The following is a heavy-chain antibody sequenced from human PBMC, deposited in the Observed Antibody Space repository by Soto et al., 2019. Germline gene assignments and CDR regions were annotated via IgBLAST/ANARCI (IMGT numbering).Heavy chain of an antibody. CDR3: SSGRYGDY. D-gene: IGHD1-26*01. V-gene: IGHV1-18*01. CDR2: ISAHNGNT. J-gene: IGHJ4*02. Sequence: QVHLVQSGAEVKTPGASVKVSCKGSGYAFTTYGITWVRQAPGQGLEWMGWISAHNGNTNYAQKLQGRVTVTRDTSMGTGYMGMRSLRSYDTAGYYGSSGRYGDYWGQGALVTVSA. CDR1: GYAFTTYG.